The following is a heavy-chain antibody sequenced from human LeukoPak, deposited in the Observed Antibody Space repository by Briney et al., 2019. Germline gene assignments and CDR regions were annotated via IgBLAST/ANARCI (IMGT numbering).Heavy chain of an antibody. V-gene: IGHV4-38-2*02. CDR1: GYSISTSYY. Sequence: SETLSLTCTVSGYSISTSYYWGWIRQPPGKGLEWIGSIYHSGNTYYNPSLKSRVTISVDTSKNQFSLKLSSVTAADTAVYYCARDLIAVAGTDYFDYWGQGTLVTVSS. D-gene: IGHD6-19*01. J-gene: IGHJ4*02. CDR3: ARDLIAVAGTDYFDY. CDR2: IYHSGNT.